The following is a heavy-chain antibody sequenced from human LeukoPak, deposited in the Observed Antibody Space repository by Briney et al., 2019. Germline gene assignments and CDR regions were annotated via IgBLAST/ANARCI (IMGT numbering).Heavy chain of an antibody. CDR3: AQQVGYCSSGSCYFTY. CDR2: ISGSGGST. CDR1: GFTFSSYA. Sequence: GGSLRLSCAASGFTFSSYAMSWVRQAPGKGLEWVSAISGSGGSTYYADSVKGRFTVSRDISKTTLYLQMNSLRVEDTAVYYCAQQVGYCSSGSCYFTYWGQGTLVTVSS. V-gene: IGHV3-23*01. D-gene: IGHD2-15*01. J-gene: IGHJ1*01.